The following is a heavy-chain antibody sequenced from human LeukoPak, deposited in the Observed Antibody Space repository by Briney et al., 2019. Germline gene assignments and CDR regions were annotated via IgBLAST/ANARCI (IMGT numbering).Heavy chain of an antibody. V-gene: IGHV4-59*01. CDR3: AGCDFWTLRGDV. Sequence: PSETLSLTCTVSGGSISSYYWSWIRQPPGKGLEWIGYIYYSGSTNYNPSLKSRVTMSVDTSKNQFSLKLSSVTAADTAVYYCAGCDFWTLRGDVWGQGTTVTVSS. CDR2: IYYSGST. CDR1: GGSISSYY. J-gene: IGHJ6*02. D-gene: IGHD3-3*01.